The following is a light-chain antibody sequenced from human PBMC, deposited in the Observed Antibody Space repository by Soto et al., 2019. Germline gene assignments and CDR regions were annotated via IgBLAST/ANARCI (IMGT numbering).Light chain of an antibody. CDR3: AAWDDSLNGYV. CDR1: SSSIGSNT. J-gene: IGLJ1*01. V-gene: IGLV1-44*01. Sequence: QSVLTQPPSASGTPGQRVPISCSGTSSSIGSNTVNWYQQLPGTAPKLLIYSNNQRPSGVPDRFSGSKSGTSASLAISGLPSEDEADYYCAAWDDSLNGYVFGTGTNVTVL. CDR2: SNN.